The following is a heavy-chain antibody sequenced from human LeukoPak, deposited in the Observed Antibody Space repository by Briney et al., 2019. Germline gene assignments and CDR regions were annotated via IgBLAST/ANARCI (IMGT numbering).Heavy chain of an antibody. Sequence: GGSLRLSCAASGFTFSDYYMSWIRQAPGKGLEWVSYISSSSSYTNYADSVKGRFTISRDNAKNSLYLQMNSLRDEDTAVYYCARLLKYYYDSSGSGEDWYFDLWGRGTLVTVSS. CDR2: ISSSSSYT. J-gene: IGHJ2*01. CDR1: GFTFSDYY. D-gene: IGHD3-22*01. V-gene: IGHV3-11*06. CDR3: ARLLKYYYDSSGSGEDWYFDL.